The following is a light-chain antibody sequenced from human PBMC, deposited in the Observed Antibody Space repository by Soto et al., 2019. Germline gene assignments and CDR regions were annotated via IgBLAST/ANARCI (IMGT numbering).Light chain of an antibody. J-gene: IGKJ3*01. Sequence: EIVLTQSPATLSLSPGDRATLSCRASQSVSSNLAWYQQKPGQAPRLLIYGASTRATGIPARFSGSGSGTEFTLTISSLQSEDFAVYYCQQYNNWPPLFTFGPGTKVDIK. CDR1: QSVSSN. CDR2: GAS. CDR3: QQYNNWPPLFT. V-gene: IGKV3-15*01.